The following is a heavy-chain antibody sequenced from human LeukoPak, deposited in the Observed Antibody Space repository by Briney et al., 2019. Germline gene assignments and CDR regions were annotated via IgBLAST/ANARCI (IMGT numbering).Heavy chain of an antibody. V-gene: IGHV3-23*01. CDR2: TSGSGDST. J-gene: IGHJ4*02. D-gene: IGHD6-19*01. Sequence: GGSLRLSCAASGFTFSSYAMSWVRQAPGKGLEWVSATSGSGDSTYYADSVKGRFTISRDNSKNTLYLQMNSLRAEDTAVYYCAKSGSGWYRFDWWGQGTLVTVSS. CDR3: AKSGSGWYRFDW. CDR1: GFTFSSYA.